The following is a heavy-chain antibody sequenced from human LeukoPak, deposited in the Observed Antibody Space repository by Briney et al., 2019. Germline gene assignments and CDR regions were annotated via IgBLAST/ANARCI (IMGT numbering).Heavy chain of an antibody. J-gene: IGHJ4*01. CDR1: GFTFSSYD. D-gene: IGHD3-10*01. Sequence: PGGSLRLSCAASGFTFSSYDMSWVRQAPGKGLEWVSAISGSGGSTYYADSVKGRFTISRDNSKNTLYLQMNSLRAEDTAVYYCAKTSNYGSGSYYPMYYFDYWGQGTLVTVSS. CDR3: AKTSNYGSGSYYPMYYFDY. CDR2: ISGSGGST. V-gene: IGHV3-23*01.